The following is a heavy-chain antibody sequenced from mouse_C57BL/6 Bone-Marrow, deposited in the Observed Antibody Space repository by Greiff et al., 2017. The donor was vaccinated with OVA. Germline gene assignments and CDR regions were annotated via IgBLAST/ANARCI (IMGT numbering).Heavy chain of an antibody. CDR3: ARRDWFAY. J-gene: IGHJ3*01. CDR1: GYTFTDYY. V-gene: IGHV1-19*01. Sequence: VKMSCKASGYTFTDYYMNWVKQSHGKSLEWIGVINPYNGGTSYNQKFKGKATLTVDKSSSTAYMELNSLTSEDSAVYYCARRDWFAYWGQGTLVTVSA. CDR2: INPYNGGT.